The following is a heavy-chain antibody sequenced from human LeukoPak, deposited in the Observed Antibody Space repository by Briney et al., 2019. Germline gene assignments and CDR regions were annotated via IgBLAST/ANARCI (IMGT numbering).Heavy chain of an antibody. CDR3: AKVTLSSGWYYFDY. Sequence: PGGSLRLSCAASGFTFSSYGMHWVRQAPGKGLEWVAVISYDGSNKYYADSVKGRFTISRDNSKNTLYLQMNSLRAEDTAVYYCAKVTLSSGWYYFDYWGQGTLVTVSS. CDR2: ISYDGSNK. CDR1: GFTFSSYG. V-gene: IGHV3-30*18. J-gene: IGHJ4*02. D-gene: IGHD6-19*01.